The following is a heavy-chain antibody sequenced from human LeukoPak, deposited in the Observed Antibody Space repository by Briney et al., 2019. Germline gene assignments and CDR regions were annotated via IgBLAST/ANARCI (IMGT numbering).Heavy chain of an antibody. J-gene: IGHJ3*02. D-gene: IGHD1-26*01. CDR1: GDSISNYY. Sequence: SETLSLTCTVSGDSISNYYWSWIRQPAGKGLEWIGRIYTSGSTNYNPSLKSRVTMSVDTSKNQFSLKLSSVTAADTAVYYCARGRWELLDGAFDIWGQGTMVTVSS. V-gene: IGHV4-4*07. CDR3: ARGRWELLDGAFDI. CDR2: IYTSGST.